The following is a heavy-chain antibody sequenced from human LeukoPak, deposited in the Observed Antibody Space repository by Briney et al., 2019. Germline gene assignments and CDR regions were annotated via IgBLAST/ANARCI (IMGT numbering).Heavy chain of an antibody. CDR2: ISSSGNTI. CDR1: GFTFSDYY. V-gene: IGHV3-11*01. Sequence: GGSLRLSCAASGFTFSDYYMSWIRQAPGKGLEWVSYISSSGNTIYYADSVKGRFTISRDNAKNSLYLQMNSLRAEDTAVYYCARDGIYYYDSSGYYPIDYWGQGTLVTVSS. CDR3: ARDGIYYYDSSGYYPIDY. J-gene: IGHJ4*02. D-gene: IGHD3-22*01.